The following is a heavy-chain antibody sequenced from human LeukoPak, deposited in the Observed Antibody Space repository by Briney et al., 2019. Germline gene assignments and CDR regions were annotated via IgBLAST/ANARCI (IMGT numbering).Heavy chain of an antibody. J-gene: IGHJ4*02. CDR1: GGSISSGGYY. CDR2: IYHSGST. D-gene: IGHD2-2*02. V-gene: IGHV4-30-2*01. Sequence: SETLSLTCTVSGGSISSGGYYWSWIRQPPGKGLEWTGYIYHSGSTYYNPSLKSRVTISVDRSKNQFSLKLSSVTAADTAVYYCARDLGYCSSTSCYTYNYWGQGTLVTVSS. CDR3: ARDLGYCSSTSCYTYNY.